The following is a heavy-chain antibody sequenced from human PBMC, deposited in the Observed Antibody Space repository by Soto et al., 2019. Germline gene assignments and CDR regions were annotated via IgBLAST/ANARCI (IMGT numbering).Heavy chain of an antibody. J-gene: IGHJ3*01. D-gene: IGHD3-10*01. CDR2: ISGSLDSA. V-gene: IGHV3-23*01. CDR3: AKDSGLPDFGTLIHAFDV. Sequence: EERLLESGGGLGQPGGSLRLSCAASGFSFRDYAMSWVRQAPGKGLEWVSTISGSLDSAFYADSVKGRFTVSRDNSKSNLYLQMNSLRAEDTAVYYCAKDSGLPDFGTLIHAFDVWGQGTLVTVSA. CDR1: GFSFRDYA.